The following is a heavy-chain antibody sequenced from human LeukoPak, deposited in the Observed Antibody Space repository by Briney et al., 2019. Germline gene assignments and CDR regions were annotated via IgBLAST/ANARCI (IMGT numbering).Heavy chain of an antibody. Sequence: PGGSLRLSCAASGFTFSSYAMSWVRQAPGKGLDGASAISGSGDNTYYADSVKGRFTISRDNSKNTLYLQMNSLRAEDTAVYFCAKDGDLGYCSGGSCYSAYWGQGTLVTVSS. V-gene: IGHV3-23*01. J-gene: IGHJ4*02. CDR1: GFTFSSYA. CDR3: AKDGDLGYCSGGSCYSAY. D-gene: IGHD2-15*01. CDR2: ISGSGDNT.